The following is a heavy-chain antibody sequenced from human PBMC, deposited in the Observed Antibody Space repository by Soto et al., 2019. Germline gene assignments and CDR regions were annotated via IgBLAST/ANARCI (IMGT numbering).Heavy chain of an antibody. Sequence: QVQLVESGGGVVQPGRSLRLSCAASGFTFSSYAMHWVRQAPGKGLEWVAVISYDGSNKYYADSVKGRFTISRDNSKNTLYLQMNSLRDEDTAVYYCAREVIPSIAAPDYYYYYGMDVWGQGTTVTVSS. D-gene: IGHD6-6*01. CDR3: AREVIPSIAAPDYYYYYGMDV. J-gene: IGHJ6*02. V-gene: IGHV3-30-3*01. CDR1: GFTFSSYA. CDR2: ISYDGSNK.